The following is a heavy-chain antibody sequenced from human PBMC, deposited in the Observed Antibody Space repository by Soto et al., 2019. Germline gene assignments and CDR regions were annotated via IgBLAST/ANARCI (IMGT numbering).Heavy chain of an antibody. Sequence: GASVKVSCKASGYMFTYYHVHWVRQAPGQGLEWMGIINPNGGDTRYAQKFQGRVTMTRDTSTSTVYMEVSSLRAEDTAVYYCARDSGYGSGASVNHYLDYWGHGTLVTVSS. J-gene: IGHJ4*01. CDR3: ARDSGYGSGASVNHYLDY. V-gene: IGHV1-46*01. CDR2: INPNGGDT. CDR1: GYMFTYYH. D-gene: IGHD3-10*01.